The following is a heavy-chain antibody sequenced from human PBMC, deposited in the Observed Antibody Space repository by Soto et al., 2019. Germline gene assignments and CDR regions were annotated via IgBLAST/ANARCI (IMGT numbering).Heavy chain of an antibody. D-gene: IGHD3-10*01. CDR3: ARVRGSGSYAAYYFDS. V-gene: IGHV4-31*03. Sequence: SETLSLTCTVSGGSISNGGYYWNWVRQHPGKGLEWIGYIHYSGSTWYNPSLESRVTISVDTSKDQFSLKLRSVTAADTAVYYCARVRGSGSYAAYYFDSWGQGXLVTVYS. J-gene: IGHJ4*01. CDR2: IHYSGST. CDR1: GGSISNGGYY.